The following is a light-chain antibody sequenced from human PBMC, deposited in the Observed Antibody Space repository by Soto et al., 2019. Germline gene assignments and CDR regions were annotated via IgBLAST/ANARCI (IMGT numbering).Light chain of an antibody. CDR3: SSYTGRDNLFV. V-gene: IGLV2-8*01. CDR1: SSDIGAYKF. CDR2: EVS. Sequence: QSALTQPPSASGSPGQSVTISCSGTSSDIGAYKFVSWYQQHPGKAPKLIISEVSKRPSGVPDRFSGSKSGNMASLTVSGLQAEDEADYYCSSYTGRDNLFVFGTGTKVTVL. J-gene: IGLJ1*01.